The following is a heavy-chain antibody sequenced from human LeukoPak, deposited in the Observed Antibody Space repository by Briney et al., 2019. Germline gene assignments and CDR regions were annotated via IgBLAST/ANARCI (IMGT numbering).Heavy chain of an antibody. D-gene: IGHD6-19*01. CDR1: GGSISGYY. V-gene: IGHV4-59*01. Sequence: SETLTLTCSVSGGSISGYYWSWIRQPPGKGLEWIGYIYYSGSTNYNPSLKSRVTMSVDTSKNQFSLNLSSVTAADTAVYYCARGTIAVAALFDYWGQGTLVTVSS. CDR2: IYYSGST. CDR3: ARGTIAVAALFDY. J-gene: IGHJ4*02.